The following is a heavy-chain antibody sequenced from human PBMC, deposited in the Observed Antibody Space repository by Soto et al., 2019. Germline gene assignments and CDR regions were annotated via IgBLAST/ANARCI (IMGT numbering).Heavy chain of an antibody. Sequence: SGHTLVNPTETLTLTCTFYRFSLSTSGVGVGWIRQPPGKALEWLALIYWDDDKRYSPSLKSRLTITKDTSKNQVVLTMTNMDPVDTATYYCAHIINYDSSGEHWGQGTLVTVSS. CDR3: AHIINYDSSGEH. CDR2: IYWDDDK. J-gene: IGHJ1*01. D-gene: IGHD3-22*01. V-gene: IGHV2-5*02. CDR1: RFSLSTSGVG.